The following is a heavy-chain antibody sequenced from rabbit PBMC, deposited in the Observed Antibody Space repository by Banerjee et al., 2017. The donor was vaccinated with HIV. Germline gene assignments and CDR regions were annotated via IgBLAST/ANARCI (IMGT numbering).Heavy chain of an antibody. D-gene: IGHD1-1*01. CDR2: IYPDYGTT. CDR3: ARVTGYGSTSGHTTRLDL. J-gene: IGHJ3*01. V-gene: IGHV1S47*01. CDR1: GIDFSTYG. Sequence: QEQLVVSGGGLVTLGGSLKLSCKASGIDFSTYGVSWVRQAPGRGLEWIAYIYPDYGTTDYASWVNGRFTISLGNAQNTVFLRMTSLTAADTATYFCARVTGYGSTSGHTTRLDLWGPGTLVTVS.